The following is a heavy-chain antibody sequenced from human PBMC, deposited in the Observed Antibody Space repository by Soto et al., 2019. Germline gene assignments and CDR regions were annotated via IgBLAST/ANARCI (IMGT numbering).Heavy chain of an antibody. Sequence: AETLSLTCIVSGASVSNNSYYWTCIRQPPGKGLEWIGYTDYSGSTKYNHSLKSRVTISVDPSKNQFTLRVSSVTAADTAMYYCARADRHSCSVSTCYIFDYWGQGTQVTVSP. V-gene: IGHV4-61*01. D-gene: IGHD2-15*01. CDR3: ARADRHSCSVSTCYIFDY. CDR2: TDYSGST. CDR1: GASVSNNSYY. J-gene: IGHJ4*02.